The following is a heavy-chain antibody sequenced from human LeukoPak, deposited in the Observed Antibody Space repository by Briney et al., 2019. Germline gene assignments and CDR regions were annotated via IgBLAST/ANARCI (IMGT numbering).Heavy chain of an antibody. V-gene: IGHV3-9*03. CDR3: ARPGYYDSSGTPGGFDI. D-gene: IGHD3-22*01. J-gene: IGHJ3*02. Sequence: PGGSLRLSCAASGFTFDDYAMHWVRQAPGKGLEWVSGISWNSGSIGYADSVKGRFTISRDNSKNTLYLQMGSLRAEDMAVYYCARPGYYDSSGTPGGFDIWGQGTMVTVSS. CDR2: ISWNSGSI. CDR1: GFTFDDYA.